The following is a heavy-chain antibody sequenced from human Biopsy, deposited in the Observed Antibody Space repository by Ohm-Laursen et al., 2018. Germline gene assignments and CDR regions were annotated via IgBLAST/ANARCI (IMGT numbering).Heavy chain of an antibody. CDR3: ARDGDSTVGLGYLDF. V-gene: IGHV3-21*01. D-gene: IGHD4-23*01. CDR1: GFTFTNYT. J-gene: IGHJ4*02. CDR2: ISSGSSYI. Sequence: SLRLSCAASGFTFTNYTMNWVRQAPGKGLEWVSSISSGSSYIYYADSVKGRFTISRDNAKKSLYLQMNSLRAEDTAVYYCARDGDSTVGLGYLDFWGQGTLVTVSS.